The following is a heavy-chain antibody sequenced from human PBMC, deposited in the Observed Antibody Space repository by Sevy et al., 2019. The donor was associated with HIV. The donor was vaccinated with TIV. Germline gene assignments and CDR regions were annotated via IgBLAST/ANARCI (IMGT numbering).Heavy chain of an antibody. D-gene: IGHD6-13*01. CDR3: AKTNARIAAAVGAFDI. CDR1: GFTFDDYA. J-gene: IGHJ3*02. V-gene: IGHV3-9*01. CDR2: ISWNSGSI. Sequence: GGSLRLSCAASGFTFDDYAMHWVRQAPGKGLEWVSGISWNSGSIGYADSVKGGFTISRDNAKNSLYLQMNSLRAEDTALYYCAKTNARIAAAVGAFDIWGQGTMVTVSS.